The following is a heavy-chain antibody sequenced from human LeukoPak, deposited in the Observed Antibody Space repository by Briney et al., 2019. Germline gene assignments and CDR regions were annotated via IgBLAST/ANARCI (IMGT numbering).Heavy chain of an antibody. V-gene: IGHV3-23*01. CDR3: AKGAGDTSRWFDF. D-gene: IGHD2-2*01. CDR2: ISGSGGST. CDR1: GFTFSSYA. J-gene: IGHJ4*02. Sequence: GGSLRLSCAASGFTFSSYAMSRVRQAPGKGLEWVSAISGSGGSTYYADSVKGRFTISRDNSKNTLYLQMNSLRVEDTAVYYCAKGAGDTSRWFDFWGQGTLVTVSS.